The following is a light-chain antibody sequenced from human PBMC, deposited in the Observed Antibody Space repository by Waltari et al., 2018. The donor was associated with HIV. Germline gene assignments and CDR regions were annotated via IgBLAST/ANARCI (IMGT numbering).Light chain of an antibody. CDR2: GAS. CDR3: QQSGSSIS. Sequence: EIVLTPSPGTLSLSPGERAILSCRASQSVGSIYLNWYQQKPGQAPRLLLYGASNRASGIPDRFSGSGSGTDFTLTISSLESEDSAVYYCQQSGSSISFGQGTRLEIK. V-gene: IGKV3-20*01. J-gene: IGKJ5*01. CDR1: QSVGSIY.